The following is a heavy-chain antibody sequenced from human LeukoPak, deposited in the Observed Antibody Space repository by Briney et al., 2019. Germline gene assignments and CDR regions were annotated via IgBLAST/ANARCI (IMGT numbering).Heavy chain of an antibody. J-gene: IGHJ4*02. CDR1: GFTFSSYA. V-gene: IGHV3-30-3*01. CDR3: AREDLEAAYYEGHFDY. Sequence: GGSLRLSCAASGFTFSSYAMHWVRQAPGKGLEWVAVISYDGSNKYYADSVKGRFTISRDNSKNTLYLQMNSLRAEDTAVYYCAREDLEAAYYEGHFDYWGQGTLVTVSS. D-gene: IGHD3-22*01. CDR2: ISYDGSNK.